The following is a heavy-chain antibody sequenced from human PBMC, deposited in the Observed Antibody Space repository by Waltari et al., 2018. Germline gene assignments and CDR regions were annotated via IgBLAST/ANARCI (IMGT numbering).Heavy chain of an antibody. J-gene: IGHJ4*02. D-gene: IGHD2-2*01. CDR2: IKQDGSEK. V-gene: IGHV3-7*01. CDR1: GFRFSSDW. Sequence: EMQLVESGGGLVQPGGSLRLSCAASGFRFSSDWLCWVRQAPGKGLEWVANIKQDGSEKYYVDSVKGRFTISRDNAKNSLYLQMNSLRAEDTAVYYCAAAIAQFYNYWGQGTLVTVSS. CDR3: AAAIAQFYNY.